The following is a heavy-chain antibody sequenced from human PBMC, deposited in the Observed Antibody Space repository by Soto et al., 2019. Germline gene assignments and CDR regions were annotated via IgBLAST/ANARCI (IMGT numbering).Heavy chain of an antibody. CDR2: ISYDGSNK. CDR3: ARDWVWFGAHPIDY. J-gene: IGHJ4*02. CDR1: GFTFSNYG. Sequence: QVQLVESGGGVVQPGGSLRLSCAASGFTFSNYGMHWVRQAPGKGLEWVAVISYDGSNKYYADSVKGRFTISRDNSKNTLYLQMNSLTTGAPAVYYCARDWVWFGAHPIDYWGQGTLVTVSS. D-gene: IGHD3-10*01. V-gene: IGHV3-30*03.